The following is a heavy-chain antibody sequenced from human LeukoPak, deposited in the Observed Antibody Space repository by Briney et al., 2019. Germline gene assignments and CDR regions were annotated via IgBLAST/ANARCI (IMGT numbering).Heavy chain of an antibody. D-gene: IGHD6-13*01. J-gene: IGHJ3*02. CDR2: IYPGDSDT. CDR3: ARTPRDRIAAAVRGAFDI. CDR1: GYSFTNYW. V-gene: IGHV5-51*01. Sequence: GESLKISCKGSGYSFTNYWIGWVRQMPGKGLEWMGIIYPGDSDTGYSPSFQGQVTISADKSISTAYLQWSSLKASDTAMYYCARTPRDRIAAAVRGAFDIWGQGTMVTVSS.